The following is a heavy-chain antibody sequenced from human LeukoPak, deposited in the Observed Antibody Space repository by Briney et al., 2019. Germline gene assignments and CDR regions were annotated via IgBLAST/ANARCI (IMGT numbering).Heavy chain of an antibody. V-gene: IGHV4-34*08. CDR3: ATTIAAAGNWFDP. CDR2: INHSGST. CDR1: GFTFSSYW. D-gene: IGHD6-13*01. J-gene: IGHJ5*02. Sequence: GSLRLSCAASGFTFSSYWMHWIRQPPGKGLEWIGEINHSGSTNYNPSLKSRVTISVDTSKNQFSLKLSSVTAADTAVYYCATTIAAAGNWFDPWGQGTLVTVSS.